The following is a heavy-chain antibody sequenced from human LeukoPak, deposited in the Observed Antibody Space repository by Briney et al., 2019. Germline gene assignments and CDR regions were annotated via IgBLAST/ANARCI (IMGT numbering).Heavy chain of an antibody. V-gene: IGHV3-11*05. CDR2: ISGNSGDI. CDR3: TRDPRRLDY. J-gene: IGHJ4*02. Sequence: GGSLRLSCTVSGFTFSDYYMTWVRQAPGKGLEWLSYISGNSGDINYLDSVRGRFTISRDNAKNSLYLQMNNLRVEDTAVYYCTRDPRRLDYLGQGTLVTVSS. CDR1: GFTFSDYY.